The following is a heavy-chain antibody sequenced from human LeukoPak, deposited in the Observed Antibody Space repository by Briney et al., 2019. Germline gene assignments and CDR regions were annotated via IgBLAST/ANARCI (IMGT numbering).Heavy chain of an antibody. V-gene: IGHV3-30*18. Sequence: GRSLRLSCAASGFTFSNYGMHWVRQAPGKGLEWVAVISYDGNNEYYADSVKGRSTISRDNSKNTLYLQMNSLRTEDTAVYYCAKESGIRSYGAYFPHWGQGTLVTVSS. J-gene: IGHJ1*01. CDR2: ISYDGNNE. CDR3: AKESGIRSYGAYFPH. CDR1: GFTFSNYG. D-gene: IGHD4-17*01.